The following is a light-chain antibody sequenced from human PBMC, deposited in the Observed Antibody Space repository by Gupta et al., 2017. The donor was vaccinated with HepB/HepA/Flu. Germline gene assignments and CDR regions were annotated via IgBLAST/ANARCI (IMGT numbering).Light chain of an antibody. CDR2: AAS. Sequence: IQMTQSPSSLPASVGDRVTITCRASQSINDYLNWYQQKPGEAPKLLIYAASNLQSGVPSRFSDSEYGTDFTLTISGRQPEDFAIDYCQETDSAPPFTFGQGTKMEI. CDR1: QSINDY. V-gene: IGKV1-39*01. CDR3: QETDSAPPFT. J-gene: IGKJ2*01.